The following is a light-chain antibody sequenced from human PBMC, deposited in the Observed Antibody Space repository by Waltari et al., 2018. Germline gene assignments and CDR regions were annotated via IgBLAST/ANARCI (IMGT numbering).Light chain of an antibody. CDR1: QSVSSW. CDR3: QQSFSSPWT. V-gene: IGKV1-5*01. CDR2: DAS. Sequence: DIQMTQSPSTLSASVGDTVTITCRASQSVSSWLAWYQQKAGKAPTVLIYDASDLESGVPSRFSGSGSDTEFTLTISNLQPDDLAIYFCQQSFSSPWTFGQGTRV. J-gene: IGKJ1*01.